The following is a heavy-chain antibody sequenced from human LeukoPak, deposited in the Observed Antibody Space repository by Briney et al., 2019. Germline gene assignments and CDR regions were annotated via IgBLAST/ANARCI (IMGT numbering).Heavy chain of an antibody. CDR3: ARTSTIFGVVRRAFDI. D-gene: IGHD3-3*01. CDR2: INHSGST. Sequence: SETLSLTCAVFDGSFSDYYWSWVRQPPGKGLEWIGEINHSGSTNYNPSLKSRVTISVDTSKNQFSLKLSSVTAADTAVYYCARTSTIFGVVRRAFDIWGQGTMVTVSS. CDR1: DGSFSDYY. V-gene: IGHV4-34*01. J-gene: IGHJ3*02.